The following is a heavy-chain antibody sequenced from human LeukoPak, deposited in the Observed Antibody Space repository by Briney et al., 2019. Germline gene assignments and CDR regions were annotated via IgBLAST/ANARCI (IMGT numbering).Heavy chain of an antibody. Sequence: ASVKVSCKASGYTFTSYGISWVRQAPGQGLEWMGWISAYNGNTNYAQKLHGRVTMTTDTSTSTAYMELRSLRSDDTAVYYCARDNAQLLWFGELLSEVFDYWGQGTLVTVSS. CDR2: ISAYNGNT. D-gene: IGHD3-10*01. V-gene: IGHV1-18*01. CDR3: ARDNAQLLWFGELLSEVFDY. J-gene: IGHJ4*02. CDR1: GYTFTSYG.